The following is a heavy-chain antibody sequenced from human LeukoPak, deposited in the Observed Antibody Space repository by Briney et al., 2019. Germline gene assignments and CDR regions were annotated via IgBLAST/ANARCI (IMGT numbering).Heavy chain of an antibody. CDR1: GYTFTSYG. Sequence: ASVTVSCMASGYTFTSYGISWVRQAPGQGLEWMGWISAYNGNTNYAQKLQGRVTMTTDTSTSTAYMELRSLRSDDTAVYYCARSPYGCGELFSTNWFDPWGQGTLVTVSS. J-gene: IGHJ5*02. D-gene: IGHD3-10*01. CDR2: ISAYNGNT. CDR3: ARSPYGCGELFSTNWFDP. V-gene: IGHV1-18*01.